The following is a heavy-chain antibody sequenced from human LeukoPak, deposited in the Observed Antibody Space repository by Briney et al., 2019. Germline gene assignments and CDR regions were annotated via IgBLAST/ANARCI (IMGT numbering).Heavy chain of an antibody. Sequence: ASVKVSCKVSGYTLTELSMHWVQQAPGKGLEWMGGFDPEDGETIYAQKFQGRVTMTTDTSTSTAYMELRSLRSDDTAVYYCARGTTVVTPGSDYWGQGTLVTVSS. CDR3: ARGTTVVTPGSDY. J-gene: IGHJ4*02. CDR2: FDPEDGET. V-gene: IGHV1-24*01. D-gene: IGHD4-23*01. CDR1: GYTLTELS.